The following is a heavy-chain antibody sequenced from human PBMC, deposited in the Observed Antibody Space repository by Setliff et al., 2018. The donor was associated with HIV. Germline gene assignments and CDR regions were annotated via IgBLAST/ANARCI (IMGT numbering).Heavy chain of an antibody. CDR3: ARGRDGTPSAAFDI. D-gene: IGHD1-26*01. Sequence: SLKISCKGSGYSFTSYWIGWFLHMPGKFLDCIFIIYPFDSYTIYSPSFQVQVTISAYNSIITAYLQWSSLKASDTAMYYCARGRDGTPSAAFDIWGQGTMVTVSS. V-gene: IGHV5-51*01. J-gene: IGHJ3*02. CDR2: IYPFDSYT. CDR1: GYSFTSYW.